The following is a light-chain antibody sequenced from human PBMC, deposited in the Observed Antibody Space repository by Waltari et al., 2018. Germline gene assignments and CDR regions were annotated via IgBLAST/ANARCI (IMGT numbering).Light chain of an antibody. Sequence: EIVLTQSPGTLSLSPGETATLPCRASQSIKYKYLAWYQQKPDQTPRLLIYGTSTGAAGTPDRVRGSGSGTDFTLTVSGLEPDDFSVYYCQQYGASPVTFGGGTKVEFK. V-gene: IGKV3-20*01. J-gene: IGKJ4*01. CDR1: QSIKYKY. CDR3: QQYGASPVT. CDR2: GTS.